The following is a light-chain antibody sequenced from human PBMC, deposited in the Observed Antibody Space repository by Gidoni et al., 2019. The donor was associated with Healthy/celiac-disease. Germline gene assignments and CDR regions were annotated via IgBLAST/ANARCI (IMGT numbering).Light chain of an antibody. J-gene: IGLJ2*01. CDR1: SSNIGSNT. CDR2: SNN. CDR3: AAWDDSLNGVV. Sequence: QSVLTQPPSASGTPGQRVTISCSLSSSNIGSNTVNWYQQLPGTAPKLLIYSNNQRPSGVPDRFSGSKSGTSASLAISGLQSEDEADYYCAAWDDSLNGVVFGGGTKLTVL. V-gene: IGLV1-44*01.